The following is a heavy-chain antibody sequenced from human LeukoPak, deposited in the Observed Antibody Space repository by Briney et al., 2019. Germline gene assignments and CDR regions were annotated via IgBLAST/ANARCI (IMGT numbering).Heavy chain of an antibody. CDR1: GYSFTSYW. V-gene: IGHV5-51*01. D-gene: IGHD3-16*01. CDR2: IYPGDSDT. J-gene: IGHJ4*02. Sequence: GESLKISCKGSGYSFTSYWIGWVRQMPGKGLEWMGIIYPGDSDTRYSPSFQGQVTISADKSISTAYLQWSSLKASDTALYYCARLMITFGGVIEREWYFDYWGQGTLVTVSS. CDR3: ARLMITFGGVIEREWYFDY.